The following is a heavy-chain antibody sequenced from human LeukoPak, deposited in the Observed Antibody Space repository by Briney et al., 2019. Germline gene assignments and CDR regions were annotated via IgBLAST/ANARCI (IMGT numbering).Heavy chain of an antibody. V-gene: IGHV4-4*07. CDR2: INASGRT. CDR3: AREYGDFDY. Sequence: SETLSLTCTVSGGSINNYYWSWIRQPAGKGLEWIGRINASGRTNYNSALKSRVTMSVDTSKNQFSLKVKSVTAADTAVYYCAREYGDFDYWGQGTLVTVSS. J-gene: IGHJ4*02. D-gene: IGHD4-17*01. CDR1: GGSINNYY.